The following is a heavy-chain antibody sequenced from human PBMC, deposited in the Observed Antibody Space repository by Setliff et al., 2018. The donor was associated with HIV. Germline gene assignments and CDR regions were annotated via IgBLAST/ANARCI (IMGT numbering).Heavy chain of an antibody. J-gene: IGHJ4*02. V-gene: IGHV4-59*01. CDR2: IYYSGST. Sequence: TSETLSLTCTVSGGSISSYYWSWIRQPPGKGLEWIGYIYYSGSTNYNPSLKSRVTISVGTSKNQFSLKLSSVTAADTAVYYCARVVPLRDSSGSIDYWGQGTLVTVSS. D-gene: IGHD6-19*01. CDR3: ARVVPLRDSSGSIDY. CDR1: GGSISSYY.